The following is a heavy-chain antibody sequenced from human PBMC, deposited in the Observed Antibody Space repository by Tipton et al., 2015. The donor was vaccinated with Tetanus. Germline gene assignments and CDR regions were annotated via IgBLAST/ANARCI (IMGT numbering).Heavy chain of an antibody. V-gene: IGHV1-3*04. CDR2: INTGNGNV. CDR1: GYTFIRYA. J-gene: IGHJ4*02. D-gene: IGHD3-10*01. CDR3: ARDYYGSGSYYFMDH. Sequence: QSGAEVKKPGASVKVSCKASGYTFIRYAMHWVRQAPGQRPEWMGWINTGNGNVKYSQKFQGRVTITRDASASTAYMELSSLRSEDTAVFYCARDYYGSGSYYFMDHWGQGTLVTVSS.